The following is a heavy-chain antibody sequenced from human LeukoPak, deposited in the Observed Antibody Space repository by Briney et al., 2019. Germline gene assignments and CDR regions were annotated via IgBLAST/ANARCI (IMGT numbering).Heavy chain of an antibody. J-gene: IGHJ2*01. CDR1: GGTFSSYA. D-gene: IGHD4-17*01. CDR3: ARDLFYGDLRALWYFDL. CDR2: IIPIFGTA. Sequence: ASVKVSCKASGGTFSSYAISWVRQAPGQGLEWMGRIIPIFGTANYAQKFQGRVTITTDESTSTAYMELSSLRSEDTAVYYCARDLFYGDLRALWYFDLWGRGTLVTVSS. V-gene: IGHV1-69*05.